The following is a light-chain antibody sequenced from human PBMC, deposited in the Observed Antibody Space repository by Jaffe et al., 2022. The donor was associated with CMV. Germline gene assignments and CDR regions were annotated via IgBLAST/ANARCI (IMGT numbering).Light chain of an antibody. J-gene: IGKJ4*01. CDR2: TAS. Sequence: DIQLTQSPSFLSASVGDRVTVTCRASQDISNNLAWYQQKPGKAPKLLIYTASTLQSGVPSRFSGSGSGTEFTLTISSLQPEDFAAYYCQQHKSYPLTFGGGTKVEIK. CDR1: QDISNN. V-gene: IGKV1-9*01. CDR3: QQHKSYPLT.